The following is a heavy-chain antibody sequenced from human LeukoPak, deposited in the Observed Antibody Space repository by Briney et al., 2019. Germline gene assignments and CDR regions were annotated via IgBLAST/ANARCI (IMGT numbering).Heavy chain of an antibody. CDR3: ARDAVGATGAFDI. CDR2: ISSNGGST. J-gene: IGHJ3*02. CDR1: GFTFSSYA. Sequence: GGSLRLSCAASGFTFSSYAMHWVRQAPGKGLEYVSAISSNGGSTYYANSVKGRFTISRDNSKNTLYLQMGSLRAEDMAVYYCARDAVGATGAFDIWGQGTMVTVSS. D-gene: IGHD1-26*01. V-gene: IGHV3-64*01.